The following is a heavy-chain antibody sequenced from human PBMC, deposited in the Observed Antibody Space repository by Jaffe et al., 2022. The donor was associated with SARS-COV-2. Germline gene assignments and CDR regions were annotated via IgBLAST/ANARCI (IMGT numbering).Heavy chain of an antibody. D-gene: IGHD4-17*01. CDR3: ARGGLRSLSISS. CDR2: ISANGGGT. J-gene: IGHJ5*02. V-gene: IGHV3-23*01. CDR1: GFSFNTYA. Sequence: EVQLLESGGGLVQPGGSLKLSCAASGFSFNTYAMTWVRQTPGKGLEWVSGISANGGGTYYADSVKGRFTISRDNSENTVYLQMNSLTAEDTAIYYCARGGLRSLSISSWGQGTLVTVSS.